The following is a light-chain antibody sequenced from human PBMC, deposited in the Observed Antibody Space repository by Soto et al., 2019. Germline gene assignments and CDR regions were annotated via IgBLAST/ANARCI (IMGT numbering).Light chain of an antibody. Sequence: EIVLTQSPGTLSLSPGERATLSCRASQSVSSSYLAWYQPKPGQAPRLLIYGASSRATGIPDRFSGSGSGTDFTLTSSRLEPEDFAVYYCQQYGSSQSFGQGTKVEIK. J-gene: IGKJ1*01. CDR1: QSVSSSY. CDR2: GAS. CDR3: QQYGSSQS. V-gene: IGKV3-20*01.